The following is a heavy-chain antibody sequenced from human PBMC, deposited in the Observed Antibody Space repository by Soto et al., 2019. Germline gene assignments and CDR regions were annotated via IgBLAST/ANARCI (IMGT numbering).Heavy chain of an antibody. CDR3: ARVIPGAEAWFDP. V-gene: IGHV1-18*01. CDR1: GNTFTNFG. Sequence: QGQLVQSGAEVKKPGASVKVSCTASGNTFTNFGVTWVRQAPGQGLECMGWISAYTDDPNCAQKFQGRVTMTIDTSTSTAYLDLRSLTSDDTAVYYCARVIPGAEAWFDPWGQGTLVTVSS. CDR2: ISAYTDDP. J-gene: IGHJ5*02.